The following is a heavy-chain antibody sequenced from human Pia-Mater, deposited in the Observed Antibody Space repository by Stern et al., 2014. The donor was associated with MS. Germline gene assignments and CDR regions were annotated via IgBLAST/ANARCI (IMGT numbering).Heavy chain of an antibody. D-gene: IGHD1-14*01. CDR3: ARQTTAWASDV. Sequence: EVQLVESGAELIRPGESLKISCKGAGFKFSIYWIAWVRQMPGKGLEWMGIIYPGDSETSYSPSFQGRVTMSADKSTSTAYLQWSSLNASDTAMYFCARQTTAWASDVWGQGTLVTVSS. CDR2: IYPGDSET. J-gene: IGHJ4*02. V-gene: IGHV5-51*01. CDR1: GFKFSIYW.